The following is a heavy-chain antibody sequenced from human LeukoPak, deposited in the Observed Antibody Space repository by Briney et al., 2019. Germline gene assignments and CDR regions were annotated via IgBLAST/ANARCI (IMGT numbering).Heavy chain of an antibody. CDR1: GGTFSSYT. CDR2: ISPYNGNT. Sequence: ASVKVSCKASGGTFSSYTISWVRQAPGQGLEWMGWISPYNGNTNYAQKLQGRVTMTTDTSTSTAYMELRSLRSDDTAVYYCARDRAVVVAATDYWGQGTLVTVSS. J-gene: IGHJ4*02. V-gene: IGHV1-18*01. D-gene: IGHD2-15*01. CDR3: ARDRAVVVAATDY.